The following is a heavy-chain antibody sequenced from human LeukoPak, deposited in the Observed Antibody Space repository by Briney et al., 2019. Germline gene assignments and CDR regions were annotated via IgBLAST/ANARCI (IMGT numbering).Heavy chain of an antibody. J-gene: IGHJ4*02. V-gene: IGHV1-18*01. CDR3: ARGGPYYDSSGYEY. CDR2: ISAHNGNT. Sequence: SVKVSCKASGYTFTSYGISWVRQAPGQGLEWMGWISAHNGNTNYAQKLQGRVTMTTDTSTSTAYMELRSLRSDDTAVYYCARGGPYYDSSGYEYWGQGTLVTVSS. D-gene: IGHD3-22*01. CDR1: GYTFTSYG.